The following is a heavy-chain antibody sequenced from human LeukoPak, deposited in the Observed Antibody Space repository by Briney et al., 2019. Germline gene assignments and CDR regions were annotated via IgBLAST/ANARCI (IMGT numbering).Heavy chain of an antibody. V-gene: IGHV3-30*01. CDR3: ARETAAGPFDY. CDR2: ISYDGSNK. Sequence: GGSLRLSCAASGFTFSSYAMRWVRQAPGKGLEWVAVISYDGSNKYYADSVKGRFTISRDNSKNTLYLQMNSLRAEDTAVYYCARETAAGPFDYWGQGTLVTASS. J-gene: IGHJ4*02. CDR1: GFTFSSYA. D-gene: IGHD6-13*01.